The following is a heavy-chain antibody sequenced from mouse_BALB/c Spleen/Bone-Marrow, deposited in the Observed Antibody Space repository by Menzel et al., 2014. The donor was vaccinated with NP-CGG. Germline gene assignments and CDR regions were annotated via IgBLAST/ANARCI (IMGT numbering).Heavy chain of an antibody. CDR3: ARGDYDYAMDY. CDR1: SYTFTDYA. Sequence: VQLQQSGPELVRPGVSVKISCKGSSYTFTDYAMHWVKLSHAKSLEWIGVISTYYGNTNYNQKFKGKATMTVDKSSSTAYMELARLTSEDSAVYYCARGDYDYAMDYWGQGTSVTVSS. J-gene: IGHJ4*01. D-gene: IGHD2-4*01. CDR2: ISTYYGNT. V-gene: IGHV1-67*01.